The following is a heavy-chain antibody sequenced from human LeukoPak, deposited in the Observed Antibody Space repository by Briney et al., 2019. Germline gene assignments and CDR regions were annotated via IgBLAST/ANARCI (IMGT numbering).Heavy chain of an antibody. D-gene: IGHD3-16*01. CDR2: ISSSGSSI. CDR3: ARGDDALDT. CDR1: GFTFSSYA. Sequence: PGGSLSLSCAVSGFTFSSYAMSWIRQAPGPGLVRLSYISSSGSSIYYAGSVKGRFTMSRNNAKNSLYLQTNSLRAEDTAVYSCARGDDALDTWGQGTMVTVSS. J-gene: IGHJ3*02. V-gene: IGHV3-11*01.